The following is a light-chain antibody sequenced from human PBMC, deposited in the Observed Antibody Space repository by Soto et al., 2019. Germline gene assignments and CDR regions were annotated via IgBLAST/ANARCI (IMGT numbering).Light chain of an antibody. Sequence: SYELTQPPSVSVAPGQTARITCGGNNIGSESVHWYQQKPGQAPVLVVYDDSDRPSGIPERFSGSNSGNTATLTISRVEDGDEADYYCQVWDSSSDHMVFGGGTKLTVL. CDR2: DDS. CDR3: QVWDSSSDHMV. CDR1: NIGSES. V-gene: IGLV3-21*02. J-gene: IGLJ2*01.